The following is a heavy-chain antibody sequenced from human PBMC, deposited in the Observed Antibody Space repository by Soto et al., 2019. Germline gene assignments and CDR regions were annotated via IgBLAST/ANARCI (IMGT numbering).Heavy chain of an antibody. CDR3: AKREDWFDS. CDR1: RFTFANYA. D-gene: IGHD1-26*01. V-gene: IGHV3-23*01. J-gene: IGHJ5*01. CDR2: ISGSGGST. Sequence: PGGSLRLSCAASRFTFANYAMNWVRQAPGKGLEWVSAISGSGGSTSYADSVKGRFTISRDNSKNTLFLQMKSLRAEDTAIYYCAKREDWFDSWGQGTLVTVSS.